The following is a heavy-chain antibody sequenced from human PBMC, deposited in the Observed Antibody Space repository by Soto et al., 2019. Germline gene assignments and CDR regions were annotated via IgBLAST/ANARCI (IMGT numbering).Heavy chain of an antibody. CDR2: IYYSGST. V-gene: IGHV4-59*01. Sequence: XETLSLACAVSGCSISSYYWSWIRQPPGKGLEWIGYIYYSGSTNYNPSLKSRVTISVDTSKNQFSLKLSSVTAADTAVYYCARVSLEVSYYYYYGMDVWGQGTTVTVS. CDR1: GCSISSYY. CDR3: ARVSLEVSYYYYYGMDV. J-gene: IGHJ6*02. D-gene: IGHD3-3*01.